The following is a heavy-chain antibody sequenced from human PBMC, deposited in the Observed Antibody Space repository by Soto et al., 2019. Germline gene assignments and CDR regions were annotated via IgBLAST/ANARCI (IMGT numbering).Heavy chain of an antibody. V-gene: IGHV3-7*05. Sequence: GGSLRLSCAASGFAFSSDWMAWVRQAPGKGLEWVASIKQDGREIYYVDSMEGRFTISRDNAKNSLYLQLNSLTVEDTAVYYCARGGAPGWALDFWGQGTPVTVSS. D-gene: IGHD6-19*01. CDR2: IKQDGREI. CDR3: ARGGAPGWALDF. CDR1: GFAFSSDW. J-gene: IGHJ4*02.